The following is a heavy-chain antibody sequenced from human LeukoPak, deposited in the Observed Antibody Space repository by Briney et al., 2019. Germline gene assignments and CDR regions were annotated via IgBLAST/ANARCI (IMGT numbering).Heavy chain of an antibody. CDR1: GYTFTTYG. J-gene: IGHJ3*01. Sequence: ASVKVSCKAAGYTFTTYGISWVRRAPGQGLEWMGWISAYNGNTNYAQKLQGRVTMTTDTSTSTAYMELRNLSSDDTALYYCARNPPLSYDRNVGDKLFYVWGQGTMVAVSS. V-gene: IGHV1-18*01. CDR3: ARNPPLSYDRNVGDKLFYV. CDR2: ISAYNGNT. D-gene: IGHD3-22*01.